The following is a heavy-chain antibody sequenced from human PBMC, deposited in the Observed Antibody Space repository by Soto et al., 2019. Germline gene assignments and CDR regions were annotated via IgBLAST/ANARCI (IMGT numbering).Heavy chain of an antibody. Sequence: PGGSLRLSCAASGFTFSDYYMSWIRQAPGQGLEWISYISSGGSTISSGDRSIYYADSVKGRFTISWDNAKNSLYLQMNSLRAEDTAVYYCARGDYVEFGFDYWGQGTLVTVSS. D-gene: IGHD4-17*01. CDR3: ARGDYVEFGFDY. CDR2: ISSGGSTISSGDRSI. V-gene: IGHV3-11*01. CDR1: GFTFSDYY. J-gene: IGHJ4*02.